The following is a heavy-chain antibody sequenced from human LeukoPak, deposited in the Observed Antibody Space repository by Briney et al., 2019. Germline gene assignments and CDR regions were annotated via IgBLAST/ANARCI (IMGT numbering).Heavy chain of an antibody. D-gene: IGHD3-3*01. CDR1: GFTFSNYA. Sequence: GRSLRLSCAASGFTFSNYAMHWVRQAPGKGLEWVAVISYDGSNKYYADSVKGRFTISRDNSKNTLYLQMNSLRAEDTAVYYCARGLRGTKDSKLRFLGGGLNWFDPWGQGTLVTVSS. V-gene: IGHV3-30-3*01. CDR3: ARGLRGTKDSKLRFLGGGLNWFDP. CDR2: ISYDGSNK. J-gene: IGHJ5*02.